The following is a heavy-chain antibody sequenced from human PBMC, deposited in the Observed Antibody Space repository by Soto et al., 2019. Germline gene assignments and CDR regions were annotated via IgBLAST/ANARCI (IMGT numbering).Heavy chain of an antibody. J-gene: IGHJ4*02. D-gene: IGHD3-3*02. CDR3: ARHHLAGPFDY. Sequence: PGGSLRLSCAASGFTFNNYAVSWVRQAPGKGLEWVSAISGSGFGTYYADSVKGRFTISSDNSKSTLFLQMNSLRPDDTAVYYCARHHLAGPFDYWGQGTLVTVS. CDR1: GFTFNNYA. CDR2: ISGSGFGT. V-gene: IGHV3-23*01.